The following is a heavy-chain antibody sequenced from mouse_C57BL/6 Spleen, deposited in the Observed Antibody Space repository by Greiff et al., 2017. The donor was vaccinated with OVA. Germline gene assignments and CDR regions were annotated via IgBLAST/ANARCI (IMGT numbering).Heavy chain of an antibody. CDR3: ARWDYYGSSVDY. V-gene: IGHV1-76*01. D-gene: IGHD1-1*01. J-gene: IGHJ2*01. CDR1: GYTFTDYY. CDR2: IYPGSGNT. Sequence: LVESGAELVRPGASVKLSCKASGYTFTDYYINWVKQRPGQGLEWIARIYPGSGNTYYNEKFKGKATLTAEKSSSTAYMQLSSLTSEDSAVYFCARWDYYGSSVDYWGQGTTLTVSS.